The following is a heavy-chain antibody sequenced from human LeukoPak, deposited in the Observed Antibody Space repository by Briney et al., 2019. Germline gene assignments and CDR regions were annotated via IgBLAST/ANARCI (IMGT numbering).Heavy chain of an antibody. D-gene: IGHD2-15*01. CDR1: GYTFSSHA. CDR2: IWYDGTNK. Sequence: PGRSLRLSCAASGYTFSSHALHWVRQAPGKGLEWVAVIWYDGTNKYYADSVKGRFTISRDNSKNSLYLQMNSLRAEDTAVYSCARRGYCSGGYCYFDYWGQGTLVTVSS. J-gene: IGHJ4*02. V-gene: IGHV3-33*01. CDR3: ARRGYCSGGYCYFDY.